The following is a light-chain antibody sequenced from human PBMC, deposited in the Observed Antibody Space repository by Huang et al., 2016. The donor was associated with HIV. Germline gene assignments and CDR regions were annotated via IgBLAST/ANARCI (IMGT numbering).Light chain of an antibody. V-gene: IGKV3-11*01. CDR2: DAS. J-gene: IGKJ4*01. CDR1: QTVSSY. CDR3: QLRSTWPGDT. Sequence: EIVLTQSPATLSLSPGERANFSCRASQTVSSYLAWYQQKPGQAPRLLIYDASNRATGIPARFSGSGSGTDFTLTISSLEPEDFAVYYCQLRSTWPGDTFGGGTKVEIK.